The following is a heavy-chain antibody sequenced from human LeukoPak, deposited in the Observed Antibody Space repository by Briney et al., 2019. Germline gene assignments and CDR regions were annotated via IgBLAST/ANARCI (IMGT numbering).Heavy chain of an antibody. CDR1: GYSISNGYY. Sequence: SETLSLTCTVSGYSISNGYYWGWIRQPPGKGLEWVGSIYHRGSTYYNPSLRSRVTISLDRSKKKFSLKLTSVTATDTAVYFCARGAEYYAIWRGYAGYSDYWGQGISVTVSS. CDR2: IYHRGST. CDR3: ARGAEYYAIWRGYAGYSDY. V-gene: IGHV4-38-2*02. J-gene: IGHJ4*02. D-gene: IGHD3-3*01.